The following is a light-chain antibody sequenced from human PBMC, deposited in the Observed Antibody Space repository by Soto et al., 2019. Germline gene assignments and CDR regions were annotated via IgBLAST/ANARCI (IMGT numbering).Light chain of an antibody. V-gene: IGLV2-14*01. CDR2: DVS. CDR1: SSEVGGYNY. J-gene: IGLJ2*01. CDR3: SSYTGRSTHVV. Sequence: QSALTQPASVSGSPGQSITISCTGTSSEVGGYNYVSWYQQHPGKAPKLMIYDVSNRPSGVSNRFSGSKSGNTASLTISGLQAEDEADYYCSSYTGRSTHVVFGGGTKLTVL.